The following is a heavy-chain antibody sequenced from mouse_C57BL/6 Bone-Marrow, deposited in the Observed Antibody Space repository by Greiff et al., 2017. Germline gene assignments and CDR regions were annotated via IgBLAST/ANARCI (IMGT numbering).Heavy chain of an antibody. Sequence: EVKLVESGGGLVKPGGSLKLSCAASGFTFSSYTMSWVRQTPEKRLQWVAAISDGGGNTYYPDSVMGRFTISRDNDKNIMYLKMSRLRSEDTALYYCSRQVTTVLATKYFDVWGTGTTVTVSS. V-gene: IGHV5-9*01. D-gene: IGHD1-1*01. CDR1: GFTFSSYT. J-gene: IGHJ1*03. CDR2: ISDGGGNT. CDR3: SRQVTTVLATKYFDV.